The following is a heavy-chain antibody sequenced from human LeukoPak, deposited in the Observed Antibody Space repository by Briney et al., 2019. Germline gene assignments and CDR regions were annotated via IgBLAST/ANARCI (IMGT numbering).Heavy chain of an antibody. CDR3: ARDRPLDADDYYGFYYFDY. CDR1: GYTFTGYY. Sequence: ASVKVSCKASGYTFTGYYMHWVRQFPGHGLECIDWSNPNSGGTNPAQKFQGRVSMTRDTSIGTAYMELSRLRSDDTAVYYCARDRPLDADDYYGFYYFDYWGQGTLVTVSS. V-gene: IGHV1-2*02. D-gene: IGHD3-10*01. J-gene: IGHJ4*02. CDR2: SNPNSGGT.